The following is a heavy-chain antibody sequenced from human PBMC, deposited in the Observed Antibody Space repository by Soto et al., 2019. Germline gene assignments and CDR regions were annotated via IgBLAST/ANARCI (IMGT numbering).Heavy chain of an antibody. CDR2: IWYDGSNK. D-gene: IGHD6-13*01. CDR1: GFTFSSYG. V-gene: IGHV3-33*01. Sequence: QVQLVESGGGVVQPGRSLRLSCAASGFTFSSYGMQWVRQAPGKGLEWVAVIWYDGSNKYYADSVKGRFTISRGNSKNTLYLQTNSLRAEDTAVYYCARDRGYSSSWSSPVFDYWGQGTLVTVSS. CDR3: ARDRGYSSSWSSPVFDY. J-gene: IGHJ4*02.